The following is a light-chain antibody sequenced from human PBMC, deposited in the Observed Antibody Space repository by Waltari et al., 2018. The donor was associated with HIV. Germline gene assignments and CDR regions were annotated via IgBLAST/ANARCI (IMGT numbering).Light chain of an antibody. Sequence: EIVLTQSPGTLSLSPGERGTLSCRPSQSVSSSYLAWYQQKPGQAPRLLIYGAFSRATGIPDRFSGSGSGTDFTLSISGLEPEDFAVYYCQHCGSSHLTFGGGTKVEIK. CDR3: QHCGSSHLT. CDR1: QSVSSSY. V-gene: IGKV3-20*01. J-gene: IGKJ4*01. CDR2: GAF.